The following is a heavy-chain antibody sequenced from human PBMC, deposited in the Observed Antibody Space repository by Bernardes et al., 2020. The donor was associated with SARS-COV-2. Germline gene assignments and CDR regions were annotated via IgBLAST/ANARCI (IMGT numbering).Heavy chain of an antibody. CDR1: GYTFTGYY. J-gene: IGHJ5*02. Sequence: ASVKVSCKASGYTFTGYYMHWVRQAPGQGLEWMGWINPNSGGTNYAQKFQGWVTMTRDTSISTAYMELSRLRSDDTAVYYCARAHLPTYYYDSSGYRPWGNWFDPWGQGTLVTVSS. V-gene: IGHV1-2*04. CDR3: ARAHLPTYYYDSSGYRPWGNWFDP. D-gene: IGHD3-22*01. CDR2: INPNSGGT.